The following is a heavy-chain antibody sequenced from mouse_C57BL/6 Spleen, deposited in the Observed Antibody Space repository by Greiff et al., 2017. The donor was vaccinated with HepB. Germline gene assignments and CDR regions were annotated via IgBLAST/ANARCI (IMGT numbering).Heavy chain of an antibody. V-gene: IGHV1-61*01. CDR2: IYPSDSET. CDR3: ARLGERNYAMDY. CDR1: GYTFTSYW. D-gene: IGHD3-1*01. J-gene: IGHJ4*01. Sequence: QVQLQQPGAELVRPGSSVKLSCKASGYTFTSYWMDWVKQRPGQGLEWIGNIYPSDSETHYNQKFKDKATLTVDKSSSTAYMQLSSLTSEDSAVYYCARLGERNYAMDYWGQGTSVTVSS.